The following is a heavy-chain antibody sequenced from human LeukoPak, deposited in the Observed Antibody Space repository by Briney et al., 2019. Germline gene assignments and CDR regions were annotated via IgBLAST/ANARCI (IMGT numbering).Heavy chain of an antibody. J-gene: IGHJ3*02. D-gene: IGHD6-19*01. CDR3: AKDQDSHSSGWFDAFDI. CDR1: GFTFTIYG. CDR2: ILYDGSNE. V-gene: IGHV3-30*02. Sequence: PGGSLRLSSAASGFTFTIYGMHWVRQAPGRGLEWVAFILYDGSNENYADSVKGRFTISRDNSKNTLYLQMNSLRPEDTAVCYCAKDQDSHSSGWFDAFDIWGQGTMVTVSS.